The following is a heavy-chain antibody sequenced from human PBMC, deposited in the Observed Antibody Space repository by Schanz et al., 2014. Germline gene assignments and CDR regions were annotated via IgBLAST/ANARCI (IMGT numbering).Heavy chain of an antibody. V-gene: IGHV1-69*02. J-gene: IGHJ4*02. D-gene: IGHD4-17*01. CDR2: IIPILGIA. CDR1: GGTFSSYS. Sequence: QVQLVQSGAEVKKPGSSVKVSCKASGGTFSSYSISWVRQAPGQGLEWMGRIIPILGIANYAQKFQGRVTSTADRSTSTAYMELSSLRSEDAAVYYCARGYGDSPTDFWGQGTLVTVSS. CDR3: ARGYGDSPTDF.